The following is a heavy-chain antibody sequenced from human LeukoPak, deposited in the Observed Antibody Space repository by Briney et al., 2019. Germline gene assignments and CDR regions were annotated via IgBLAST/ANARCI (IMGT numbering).Heavy chain of an antibody. V-gene: IGHV1-18*01. CDR3: ARDLMDFWSGYYSRHVGAFDI. J-gene: IGHJ3*02. CDR1: GYTFTSYG. CDR2: ISAYNGNT. D-gene: IGHD3-3*01. Sequence: GASVKVSCKASGYTFTSYGISWVRQAPGQGLEWMGWISAYNGNTNYAQKLQGRVTMTTDTSTSTAYMELRSLRSDDTAVYYCARDLMDFWSGYYSRHVGAFDIWGQGTMVTVSS.